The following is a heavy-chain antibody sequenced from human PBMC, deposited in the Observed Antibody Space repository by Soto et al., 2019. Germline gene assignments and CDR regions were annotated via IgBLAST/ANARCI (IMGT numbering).Heavy chain of an antibody. CDR3: ASLYSSEISYYYYGMDV. J-gene: IGHJ6*02. CDR1: VCSISSYY. D-gene: IGHD6-25*01. Sequence: SETLSLTCTVSVCSISSYYWSWIRQPPGKGLEWIGYIYYSGSTNYNPSLKSRVTISVDTSKNQFSLKLSSVTAADTAVYYCASLYSSEISYYYYGMDVWGQGTTVTVSS. CDR2: IYYSGST. V-gene: IGHV4-59*01.